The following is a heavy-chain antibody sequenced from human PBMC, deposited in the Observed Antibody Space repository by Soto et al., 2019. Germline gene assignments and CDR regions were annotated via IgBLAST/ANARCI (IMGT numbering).Heavy chain of an antibody. CDR3: ARGPIGGCSGGSCYSDSIFDY. V-gene: IGHV3-33*01. CDR1: GFTFSSYG. J-gene: IGHJ4*02. Sequence: QVQLVESGGGVVQPGRSLRLSCAASGFTFSSYGMHWVRQAPGKGLEWVAVIWYDGSNKYYADSVKGRFTISRDNSKNTLYLQMNSLRAEDTAVYYCARGPIGGCSGGSCYSDSIFDYWGQGTLVTVSS. CDR2: IWYDGSNK. D-gene: IGHD2-15*01.